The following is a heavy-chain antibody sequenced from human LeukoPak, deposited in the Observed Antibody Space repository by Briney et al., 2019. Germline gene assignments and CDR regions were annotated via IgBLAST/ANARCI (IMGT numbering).Heavy chain of an antibody. V-gene: IGHV3-30*02. CDR1: GFIFSSYG. Sequence: GGSLRLSCAASGFIFSSYGMHWVRQAPGKGLEWVAFIRYDGSNTYYADSVKGRFTISRDNSKNTLYLQMNSLRGDDTAVNYCAKDGTSYYYIYYWGQGTLVTVSS. D-gene: IGHD2/OR15-2a*01. CDR3: AKDGTSYYYIYY. J-gene: IGHJ4*02. CDR2: IRYDGSNT.